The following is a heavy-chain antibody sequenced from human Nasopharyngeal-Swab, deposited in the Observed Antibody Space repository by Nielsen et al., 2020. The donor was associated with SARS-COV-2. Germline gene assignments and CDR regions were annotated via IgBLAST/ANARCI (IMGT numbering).Heavy chain of an antibody. CDR2: INWDGSST. Sequence: GGSLRLSCAASGFNFDDYSMHWVRQVPGKGLEWVSLINWDGSSTNYADSVKGRFTISRVNSEDSLHLQMSSLKTEDTAFYYCAKDFGSGWAGFDYWGQGTLVTVSS. CDR3: AKDFGSGWAGFDY. V-gene: IGHV3-43*01. D-gene: IGHD6-19*01. CDR1: GFNFDDYS. J-gene: IGHJ4*02.